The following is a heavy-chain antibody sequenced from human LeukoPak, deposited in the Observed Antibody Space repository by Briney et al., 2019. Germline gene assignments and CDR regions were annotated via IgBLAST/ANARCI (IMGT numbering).Heavy chain of an antibody. CDR1: GYTFTSYG. D-gene: IGHD3-3*01. J-gene: IGHJ4*02. V-gene: IGHV1-18*01. CDR3: ARDLPHYDFWSGYYTLDY. CDR2: ISAYNGNT. Sequence: ASVKVSCKASGYTFTSYGISWVRQAPGQGLEWMGWISAYNGNTNYAQKLQGRVTMTRDTSTSTVYMELSSLRSEDTAVYYCARDLPHYDFWSGYYTLDYWGQGTLVTVSS.